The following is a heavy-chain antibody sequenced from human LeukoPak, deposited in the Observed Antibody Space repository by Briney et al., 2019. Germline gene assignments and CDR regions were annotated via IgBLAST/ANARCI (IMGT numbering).Heavy chain of an antibody. D-gene: IGHD3-22*01. J-gene: IGHJ3*02. CDR2: IRSKANNYAT. CDR1: GFTFSGSA. Sequence: GGSLRLSCAASGFTFSGSAMHWVRQASGKGLEWVGRIRSKANNYATAYAASVKGRFTISRDDSKNTAYLQMNSLKTEDTAVYYCTRPRDYYDSSGYYCDDAFDIWGQGTMVTVSS. V-gene: IGHV3-73*01. CDR3: TRPRDYYDSSGYYCDDAFDI.